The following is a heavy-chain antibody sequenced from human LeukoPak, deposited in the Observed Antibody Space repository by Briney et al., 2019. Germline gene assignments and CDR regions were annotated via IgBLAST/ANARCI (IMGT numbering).Heavy chain of an antibody. CDR3: ARREAAVAEDY. J-gene: IGHJ4*02. D-gene: IGHD6-19*01. CDR2: IYYSGST. V-gene: IGHV4-39*01. CDR1: GGSLSSSSYY. Sequence: SETLSLTCTVSGGSLSSSSYYWGWIRQPPGKGLEWIGSIYYSGSTYYNPSLKSRVTISVDTSKNQFSLKLSSVTAADTAVYYCARREAAVAEDYWGQGTLVTVSS.